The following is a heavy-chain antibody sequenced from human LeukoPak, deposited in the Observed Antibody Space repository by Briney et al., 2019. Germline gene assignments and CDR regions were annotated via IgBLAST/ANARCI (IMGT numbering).Heavy chain of an antibody. D-gene: IGHD3-22*01. CDR1: GYTFTSYG. Sequence: ASVKVSCKASGYTFTSYGISWVRQAPGQGLEWVGSIRGYSGNTNYAQKLQDRVTMTTDASTTTAFMELRSLRSDDTAVYYCARDMMVVVIATGDYYFDYWGQGTLVTVSS. J-gene: IGHJ4*02. V-gene: IGHV1-18*01. CDR2: IRGYSGNT. CDR3: ARDMMVVVIATGDYYFDY.